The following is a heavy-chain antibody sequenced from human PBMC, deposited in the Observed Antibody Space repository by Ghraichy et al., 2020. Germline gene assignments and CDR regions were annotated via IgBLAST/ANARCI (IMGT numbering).Heavy chain of an antibody. V-gene: IGHV3-20*04. D-gene: IGHD6-19*01. CDR1: GFTFDDFG. CDR3: ARVGYSSGWNEAFDI. CDR2: INWNGGST. Sequence: LSLTCAASGFTFDDFGMSWVRQAPGKGLEWVSGINWNGGSTGYADSVKGRFTISRDNAKNSLYLQVNSLRAEDTAFYYCARVGYSSGWNEAFDIWGQGTMVSVSS. J-gene: IGHJ3*02.